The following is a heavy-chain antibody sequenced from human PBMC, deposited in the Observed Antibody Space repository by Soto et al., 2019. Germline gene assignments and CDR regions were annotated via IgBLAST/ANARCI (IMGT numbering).Heavy chain of an antibody. CDR3: AREGATAAKMFDY. V-gene: IGHV1-24*01. D-gene: IGHD2-2*01. Sequence: ASVKVSCKVSGYTLTELSMHWVRQAPGKGLEWIGGIDPNGDTTYYAQKFLGRVTVTRDTSTSTVYMELSSLRSDDTAVYYCAREGATAAKMFDYWGQGTLVTVSS. CDR2: IDPNGDTT. CDR1: GYTLTELS. J-gene: IGHJ4*02.